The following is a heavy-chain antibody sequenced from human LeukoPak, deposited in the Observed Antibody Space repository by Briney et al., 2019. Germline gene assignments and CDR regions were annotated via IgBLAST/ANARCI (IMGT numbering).Heavy chain of an antibody. V-gene: IGHV3-30-3*01. CDR3: ARDFFPIVDSSWYEIGY. CDR2: ISYDGSNK. CDR1: GFTFSSYA. Sequence: GGSLRLSCAPSGFTFSSYAMHWVRQAPGKGLEWVAVISYDGSNKYYADSVRGRFTISRDNSKNTLYLQMDSLRSDDTAVYYCARDFFPIVDSSWYEIGYWGQGTLVTVSS. D-gene: IGHD6-13*01. J-gene: IGHJ4*02.